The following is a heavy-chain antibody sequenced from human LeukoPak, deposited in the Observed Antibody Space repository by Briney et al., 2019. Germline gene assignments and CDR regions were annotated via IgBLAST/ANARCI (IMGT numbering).Heavy chain of an antibody. CDR1: GFTFSSYE. CDR2: ISSSGSSI. CDR3: ARDPRCSSMNCYRSSFYGMDV. Sequence: PGGSLRLSCAASGFTFSSYEMNWVRQAPGKGLEWVSYISSSGSSIYYADSVKGRFTISRDNAKNSLYLQMNSLRAEDTAVYYCARDPRCSSMNCYRSSFYGMDVWGQGTTVTVSS. J-gene: IGHJ6*02. D-gene: IGHD2-2*01. V-gene: IGHV3-48*03.